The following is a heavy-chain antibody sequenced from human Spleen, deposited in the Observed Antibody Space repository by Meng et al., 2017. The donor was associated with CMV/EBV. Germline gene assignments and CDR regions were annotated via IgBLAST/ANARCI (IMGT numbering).Heavy chain of an antibody. CDR3: ARAPPYSSSSHYYYGMDV. CDR2: INPNSGGT. CDR1: GYTFTGYY. V-gene: IGHV1-2*02. Sequence: ASVKVSCKASGYTFTGYYMHWVRQAPGQRLEWMGWINPNSGGTNYAQKFQGRVTMTRDTSISTAYMELSRLRSDDTAVYYCARAPPYSSSSHYYYGMDVWGQGTTVTVSS. J-gene: IGHJ6*02. D-gene: IGHD6-6*01.